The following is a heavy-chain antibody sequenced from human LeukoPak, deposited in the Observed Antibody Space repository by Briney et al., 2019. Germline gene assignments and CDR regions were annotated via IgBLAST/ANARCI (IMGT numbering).Heavy chain of an antibody. V-gene: IGHV3-21*01. J-gene: IGHJ6*03. Sequence: GGSLRLSCSPSVFTFSSYSMKWVRQAPGKGLEWVSSIGSRTTYIYYADSVKGRFTISRDNAKNSLYLQMNSLRDEDTAVYYCAGDQQYYYYYMDVWGKGTTVSVSS. CDR1: VFTFSSYS. CDR3: AGDQQYYYYYMDV. CDR2: IGSRTTYI.